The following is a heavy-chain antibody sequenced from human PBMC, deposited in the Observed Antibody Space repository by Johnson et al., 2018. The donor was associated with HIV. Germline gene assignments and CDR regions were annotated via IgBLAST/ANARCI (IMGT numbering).Heavy chain of an antibody. CDR2: INCDGSST. D-gene: IGHD2-2*01. CDR1: GFTFSTNW. V-gene: IGHV3-74*03. CDR3: ASRSTSMTDAFDI. J-gene: IGHJ3*02. Sequence: VQLVESGGDLVQPGGSLRLSCVGSGFTFSTNWMHWVRHAPGKGLVWVSRINCDGSSTSYADSVKGRFTISRDNAKNPLYLQMDSLGAEDTAVYYCASRSTSMTDAFDIWGQGTMVTVSS.